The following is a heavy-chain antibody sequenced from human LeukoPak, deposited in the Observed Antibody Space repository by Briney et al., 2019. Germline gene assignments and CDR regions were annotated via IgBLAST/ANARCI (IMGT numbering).Heavy chain of an antibody. CDR1: GGTFISYA. CDR2: IIPIFGTA. D-gene: IGHD6-19*01. V-gene: IGHV1-69*13. CDR3: ARVSSPLDENPFYYYMDV. J-gene: IGHJ6*03. Sequence: SSVKDSFKASGGTFISYAISGVRQAPGQGLNWKGGIIPIFGTANYEQKLQGRVTITADESTSAAYMELSSLRSEDTGVYYCARVSSPLDENPFYYYMDVWGKGTTVTVSS.